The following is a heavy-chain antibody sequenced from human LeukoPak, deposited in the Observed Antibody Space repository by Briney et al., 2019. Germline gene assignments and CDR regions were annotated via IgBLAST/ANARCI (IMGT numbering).Heavy chain of an antibody. D-gene: IGHD3-3*01. Sequence: ESLQIYCMGSRYSFTSYWMGWVRPMPGKGLEWMAIIYPGEPDTRYSPTFQCQVSLSHDQSLGTACLEWSSLKASDTTMDHYARLPDFWSGYNHRYYYMDVWGKGTTVTVSS. J-gene: IGHJ6*03. V-gene: IGHV5-51*01. CDR3: ARLPDFWSGYNHRYYYMDV. CDR2: IYPGEPDT. CDR1: RYSFTSYW.